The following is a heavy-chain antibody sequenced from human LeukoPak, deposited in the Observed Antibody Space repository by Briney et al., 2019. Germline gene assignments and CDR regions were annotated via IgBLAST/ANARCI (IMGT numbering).Heavy chain of an antibody. Sequence: PGGSLRLSCAASGFTVSSNYMSWVRQAPGKGLEWVSVIYSGGSTYYADSVKGRFTISRDNSKNTLYLQMNSLRAEDTAVYYRARVSYDSSGYYFDYWGQGTLVTVSS. J-gene: IGHJ4*02. V-gene: IGHV3-53*01. CDR1: GFTVSSNY. D-gene: IGHD3-22*01. CDR2: IYSGGST. CDR3: ARVSYDSSGYYFDY.